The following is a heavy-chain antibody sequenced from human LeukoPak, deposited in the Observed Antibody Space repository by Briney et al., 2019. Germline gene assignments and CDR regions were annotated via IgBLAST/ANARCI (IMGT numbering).Heavy chain of an antibody. CDR1: GFTFSNYW. Sequence: PGGSLRLSCAASGFTFSNYWMSWVRQAPGKGLKWVANIKEDGSEKYYADSVKGRFTISRDNSKNSLYLQMNSLRTEDTALYYCAKDIPPRSGYYDYYYGMDVWGQGTTVTVSS. D-gene: IGHD3-3*01. J-gene: IGHJ6*02. CDR3: AKDIPPRSGYYDYYYGMDV. CDR2: IKEDGSEK. V-gene: IGHV3-7*05.